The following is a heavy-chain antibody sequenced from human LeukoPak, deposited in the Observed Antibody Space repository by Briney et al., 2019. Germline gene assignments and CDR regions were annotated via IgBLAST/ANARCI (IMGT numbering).Heavy chain of an antibody. V-gene: IGHV4-61*09. CDR2: LYSTGST. CDR1: GGSINSGSYY. CDR3: ARHSSRYWFDP. D-gene: IGHD6-6*01. J-gene: IGHJ5*02. Sequence: PSETLSLTCTVSGGSINSGSYYWNWIRQSAGKGLEWLGHLYSTGSTNCNPSLKSRVTISLDTSKNQFSLKLSSVTAADTAVYYCARHSSRYWFDPWGQGTLVTVSS.